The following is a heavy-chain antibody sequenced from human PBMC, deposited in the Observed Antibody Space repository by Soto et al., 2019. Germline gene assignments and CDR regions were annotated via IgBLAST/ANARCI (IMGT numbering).Heavy chain of an antibody. CDR2: ISAYNGNT. D-gene: IGHD1-26*01. J-gene: IGHJ4*02. V-gene: IGHV1-18*01. CDR3: ARREVGTTLDFDY. CDR1: GYTFSSYG. Sequence: QVQLVQSGAEVKKPGASVKVSCKASGYTFSSYGISWVRQAPGQGLEWMGWISAYNGNTKYAQKHHRRLXMTTDTSTSTAYMELRSLRSDDTAVYYCARREVGTTLDFDYWGQGTLVTVSS.